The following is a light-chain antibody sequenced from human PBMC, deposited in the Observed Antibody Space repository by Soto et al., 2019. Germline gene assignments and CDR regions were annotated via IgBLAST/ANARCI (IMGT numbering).Light chain of an antibody. CDR1: QDISNY. CDR3: QQYDNLPRT. Sequence: EMQITQGPSSLSAYVGDRVTITCQASQDISNYLNWYQQKPGKAPKLLIYDASNLETGVPSRFSGSGSGTDFTFTSSSLQPEDIATYYCQQYDNLPRTFGGGTMVEI. CDR2: DAS. V-gene: IGKV1-33*01. J-gene: IGKJ4*01.